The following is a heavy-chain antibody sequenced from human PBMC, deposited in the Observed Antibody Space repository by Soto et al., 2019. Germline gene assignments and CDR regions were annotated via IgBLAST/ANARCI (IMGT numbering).Heavy chain of an antibody. V-gene: IGHV3-11*04. CDR3: ARDKGDTAMGSFDY. J-gene: IGHJ4*02. CDR2: ISSSGGTI. CDR1: GFTFSDYY. D-gene: IGHD5-18*01. Sequence: GGSLRLSCEASGFTFSDYYMSWIRQAPGKGLEWLSYISSSGGTIFYADSVKGRFTISRDNGKKSLYLQMNSLRAEDTAVYFCARDKGDTAMGSFDYWGQGTLVTVSS.